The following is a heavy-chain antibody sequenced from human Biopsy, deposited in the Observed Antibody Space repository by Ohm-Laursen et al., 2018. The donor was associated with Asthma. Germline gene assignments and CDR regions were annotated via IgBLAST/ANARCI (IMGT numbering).Heavy chain of an antibody. Sequence: SLRLSCAACGFTFSSYGMYWVCQAPGKGLEWVAVISYDGSNKYYADSVKGRFTISRDNSKNTLYLQMNSLRGDDTAVYYCARDMNRDGWYFDYWGQGTLVTVSS. CDR1: GFTFSSYG. CDR3: ARDMNRDGWYFDY. V-gene: IGHV3-30-3*01. J-gene: IGHJ4*02. CDR2: ISYDGSNK. D-gene: IGHD5-24*01.